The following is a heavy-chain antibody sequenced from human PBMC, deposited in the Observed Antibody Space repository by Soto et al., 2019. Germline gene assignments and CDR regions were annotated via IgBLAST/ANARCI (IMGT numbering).Heavy chain of an antibody. CDR3: VSSYRPGYFVPIDP. Sequence: ASVKVSCKASGDNFIGYEINWVRQAPGQGLEWMGWMNPKIGVARTAQTFQGRVTMTTDASISTAYMELSGLTSDDTAVYYCVSSYRPGYFVPIDPWGQGTSVTVSS. V-gene: IGHV1-2*02. CDR1: GDNFIGYE. CDR2: MNPKIGVA. D-gene: IGHD2-8*01. J-gene: IGHJ5*02.